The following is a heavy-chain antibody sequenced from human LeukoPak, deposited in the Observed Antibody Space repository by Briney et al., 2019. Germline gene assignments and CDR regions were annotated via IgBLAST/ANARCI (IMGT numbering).Heavy chain of an antibody. CDR2: IYASGST. CDR3: ARGSGGVNWFDP. V-gene: IGHV4-61*02. CDR1: GGSISSDSYY. D-gene: IGHD1-14*01. J-gene: IGHJ5*02. Sequence: PSETLSLTCTVSGGSISSDSYYRSWIRQPAGKGLEWIGRIYASGSTNYNPSLKSRVTISVDTSKNQFSLKLSSVTAADTAVYYCARGSGGVNWFDPWGQGTLVTVSS.